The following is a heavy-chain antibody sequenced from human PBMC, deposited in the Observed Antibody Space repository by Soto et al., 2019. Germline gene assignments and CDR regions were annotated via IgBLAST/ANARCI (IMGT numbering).Heavy chain of an antibody. CDR1: GYTFTGYY. CDR2: INPNSGGT. J-gene: IGHJ6*03. CDR3: ARGAVLLWFGEFGPPPPYYYYYMDV. D-gene: IGHD3-10*01. V-gene: IGHV1-2*04. Sequence: QVQLVQSGAEVKKPGASVKVSCKASGYTFTGYYMHWVRQAPGQGLEWMGWINPNSGGTNYAQKFQGWGTMTRDPCLSPAYMGRGRLRFCGTAVYYCARGAVLLWFGEFGPPPPYYYYYMDVWGKGTTVTVSS.